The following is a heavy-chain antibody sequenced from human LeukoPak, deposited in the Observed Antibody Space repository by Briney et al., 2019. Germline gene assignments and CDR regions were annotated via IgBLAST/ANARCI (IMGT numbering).Heavy chain of an antibody. Sequence: PGRSLRLSCAASGFTFSSYGMPWVRQAPGKGLEWVAVIWYDGSNKYYADSVKGRFTISRDNSKNTLYLQMNSLRAEDTAVYYCARDYHPGSFSYGDPNCGYWGQGTLVTVSS. CDR3: ARDYHPGSFSYGDPNCGY. CDR2: IWYDGSNK. CDR1: GFTFSSYG. V-gene: IGHV3-33*01. J-gene: IGHJ4*02. D-gene: IGHD4-17*01.